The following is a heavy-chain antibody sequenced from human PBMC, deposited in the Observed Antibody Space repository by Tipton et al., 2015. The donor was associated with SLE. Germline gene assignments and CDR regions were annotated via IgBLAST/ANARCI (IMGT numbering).Heavy chain of an antibody. J-gene: IGHJ3*02. CDR1: GGSISSSSYY. CDR3: AYSQAFDI. V-gene: IGHV4-39*07. CDR2: IYYSGST. D-gene: IGHD2-21*01. Sequence: TLSLTCTVSGGSISSSSYYWGWIRQPPGKGLEWIGSIYYSGSTYYNPPLKSRVTISVDTSKNQFSLKLSSVTAADTAVYYCAYSQAFDIWGQGTMVTVSS.